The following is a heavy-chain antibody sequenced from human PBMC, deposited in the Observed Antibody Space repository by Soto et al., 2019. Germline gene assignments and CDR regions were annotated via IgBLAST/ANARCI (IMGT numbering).Heavy chain of an antibody. CDR3: GKAVGGVGVFDC. J-gene: IGHJ4*02. V-gene: IGHV3-23*01. CDR2: ISGSGGST. Sequence: SCAASGFTFSSYAMSWVRQAPGKGLEWVSAISGSGGSTYYADSVKGRFTISRDNSKNTLYLQMNSLRAEDRAVYYCGKAVGGVGVFDCWGQGPLVTFSS. CDR1: GFTFSSYA. D-gene: IGHD3-16*01.